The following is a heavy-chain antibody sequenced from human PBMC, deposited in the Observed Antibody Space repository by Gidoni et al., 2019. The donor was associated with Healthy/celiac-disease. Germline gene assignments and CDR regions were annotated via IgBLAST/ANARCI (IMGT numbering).Heavy chain of an antibody. CDR3: ARGKSGYDY. V-gene: IGHV3-21*01. Sequence: EVQLVESGGGLVKPGGALRISCAASGFTFSSDSMNWVRQATWKVLECVSSISISSSYIYYADSVKGRFTISRDNAKNSLYLQMNSLRAEDTSVYYCARGKSGYDYWGQGTLVTVSS. CDR1: GFTFSSDS. CDR2: ISISSSYI. D-gene: IGHD5-12*01. J-gene: IGHJ4*02.